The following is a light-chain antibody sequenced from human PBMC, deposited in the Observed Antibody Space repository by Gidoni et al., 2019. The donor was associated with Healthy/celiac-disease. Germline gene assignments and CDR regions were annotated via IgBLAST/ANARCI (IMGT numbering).Light chain of an antibody. CDR1: QSISSY. CDR3: QQCYSTPCT. Sequence: DSQMTQSPSSLSASVGDRVTITCRASQSISSYLHWYQQKPGKAPKLLIYAASSLQSGVPSSFSGSGSGTDFTLTISSLQPEDFATYYCQQCYSTPCTFGQGTKVEIK. CDR2: AAS. V-gene: IGKV1-39*01. J-gene: IGKJ1*01.